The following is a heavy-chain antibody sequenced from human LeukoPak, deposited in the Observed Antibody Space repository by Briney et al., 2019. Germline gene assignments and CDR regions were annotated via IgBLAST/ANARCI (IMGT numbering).Heavy chain of an antibody. D-gene: IGHD4-23*01. CDR3: ARGGVATAWGAFDV. CDR2: IYYDGNQK. J-gene: IGHJ3*01. CDR1: GFKFKTYG. V-gene: IGHV3-33*01. Sequence: RGSLRLSCAASGFKFKTYGMHWVRQAPGEGLEGVAVIYYDGNQKYYGDSVKGRFTVSRDVSENMLYLQMSSLRADDTAVYYCARGGVATAWGAFDVWGQGTMVTVSS.